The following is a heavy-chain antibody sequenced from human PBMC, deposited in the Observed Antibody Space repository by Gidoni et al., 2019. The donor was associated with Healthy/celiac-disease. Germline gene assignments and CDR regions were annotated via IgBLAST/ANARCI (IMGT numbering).Heavy chain of an antibody. V-gene: IGHV3-33*01. CDR3: ASGGYSGYDLDY. D-gene: IGHD5-12*01. CDR2: IWYDGSNK. CDR1: GFTFSSYG. J-gene: IGHJ4*02. Sequence: QVQLVESGGGVVQPGRSLSLSCAASGFTFSSYGMHWVRQAPGKGLEWVAVIWYDGSNKYYADSVKGRFTIARDNSKNTLYLQMNSLRAEDTAVYYCASGGYSGYDLDYWGQGTLVTVSS.